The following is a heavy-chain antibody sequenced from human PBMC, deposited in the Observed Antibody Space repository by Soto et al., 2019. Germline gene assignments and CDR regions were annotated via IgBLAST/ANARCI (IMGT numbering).Heavy chain of an antibody. V-gene: IGHV4-34*01. CDR2: INHSGTT. CDR1: GGSFSGYY. D-gene: IGHD1-26*01. J-gene: IGHJ5*02. Sequence: QVQLQQWGAGLLKPSETLSLTCAVYGGSFSGYYWSWIRQPPGKGLEWIGEINHSGTTNYSPSLKSRVPISVDTSKNQFSLKLSSVTAADTAVYYCARGGGGRYSVHWFDPWGQGTLATVSS. CDR3: ARGGGGRYSVHWFDP.